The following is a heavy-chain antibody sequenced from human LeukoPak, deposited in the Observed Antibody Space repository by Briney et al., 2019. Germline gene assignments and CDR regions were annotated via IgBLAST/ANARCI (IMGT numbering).Heavy chain of an antibody. D-gene: IGHD1-26*01. CDR2: IYSGGGT. CDR3: ARDPTYYYLDY. J-gene: IGHJ4*02. Sequence: GGSLRLSCAASGFTVSSNYMSWVRQAPGKGLQWVLVIYSGGGTYYADSVKGRFTISRDNSKNTLYLQMNNVRPEDTAMYYCARDPTYYYLDYWGQGTLVTVSS. CDR1: GFTVSSNY. V-gene: IGHV3-66*02.